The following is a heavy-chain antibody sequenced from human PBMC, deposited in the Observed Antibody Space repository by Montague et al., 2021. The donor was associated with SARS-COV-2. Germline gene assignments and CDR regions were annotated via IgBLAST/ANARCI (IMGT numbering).Heavy chain of an antibody. J-gene: IGHJ5*01. CDR3: ARHRDNLGSLNWFAP. V-gene: IGHV4-39*01. CDR2: IYYNGTT. D-gene: IGHD3-16*01. Sequence: SETLSLTCTVSAGAIRDTDYFWGWIRQPPGKGLEWIGSIYYNGTTYHNPSLKIRVTISVYTSKNQFSLKLSSVTAADTAVYFCARHRDNLGSLNWFAPWGQGTPVTVSS. CDR1: AGAIRDTDYF.